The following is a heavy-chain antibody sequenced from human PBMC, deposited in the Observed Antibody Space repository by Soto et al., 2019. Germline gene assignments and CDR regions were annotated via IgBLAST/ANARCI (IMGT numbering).Heavy chain of an antibody. CDR3: ARAVTWGLDV. Sequence: EVQLVESGGGLVQPGGSLRLSCAASGFTFSLYSMSWVRQAPGKGLEWVSYISRSSIGIHYADSVKGRFTISRDDATNSMHLEMNSLRDGDTAVYYCARAVTWGLDVWGQGTTVSISS. CDR2: ISRSSIGI. D-gene: IGHD3-10*01. V-gene: IGHV3-48*02. J-gene: IGHJ6*02. CDR1: GFTFSLYS.